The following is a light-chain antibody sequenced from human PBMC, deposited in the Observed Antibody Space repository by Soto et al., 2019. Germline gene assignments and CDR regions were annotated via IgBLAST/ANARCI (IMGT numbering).Light chain of an antibody. Sequence: EIVLTQSPATLSLSPGERATLSCRASQSVSSYLVWYQRKPGQVPRLLIYDASNRATGIPARFGGSGSGTDFPLSISSLEPEDSAVYYCQQRSDRPSTFGGGTKVEIK. CDR3: QQRSDRPST. CDR2: DAS. V-gene: IGKV3-11*01. J-gene: IGKJ4*01. CDR1: QSVSSY.